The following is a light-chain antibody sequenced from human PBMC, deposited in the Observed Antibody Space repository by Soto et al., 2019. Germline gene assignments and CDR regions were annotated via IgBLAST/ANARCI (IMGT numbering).Light chain of an antibody. CDR2: DAS. CDR3: QQCNNWPQWT. V-gene: IGKV3-11*01. Sequence: EIVLTQSPATLSLSPGERAALSCRASQSVGTFFAWYQQKPGQAPRLLIYDASNRATGIPPRFSGSGSGTDFTLTISSLEPEDFAVYYCQQCNNWPQWTFGQGTKADIK. CDR1: QSVGTF. J-gene: IGKJ1*01.